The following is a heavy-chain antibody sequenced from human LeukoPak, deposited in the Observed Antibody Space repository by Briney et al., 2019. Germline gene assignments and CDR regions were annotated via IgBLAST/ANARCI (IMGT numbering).Heavy chain of an antibody. V-gene: IGHV3-30*04. CDR1: GFTFSSYA. Sequence: GGSLRLSCAASGFTFSSYAMHWVRQAPGKGLEWVAVISYDGSNKYYADSVKGRFTISRDNAKNSLYLQMNSLRAEDTAVYYCARSDSSGHGDFWGQGTLVTVSS. CDR3: ARSDSSGHGDF. J-gene: IGHJ4*02. CDR2: ISYDGSNK. D-gene: IGHD3-22*01.